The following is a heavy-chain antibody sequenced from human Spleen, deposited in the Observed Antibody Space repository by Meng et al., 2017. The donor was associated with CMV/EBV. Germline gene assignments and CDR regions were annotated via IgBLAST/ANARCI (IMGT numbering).Heavy chain of an antibody. CDR3: ARDIGYSYGSDYYYYGLDV. CDR1: GGSINSYN. Sequence: SETLSLTCTVSGGSINSYNWRRIRQPPGKGLEWIGYIYYSGSTSYNPSLESRLTISVHVSKNQFSLRLSSVTAADTAVYFCARDIGYSYGSDYYYYGLDVWGQGTTVTVSS. D-gene: IGHD5-18*01. V-gene: IGHV4-59*01. CDR2: IYYSGST. J-gene: IGHJ6*02.